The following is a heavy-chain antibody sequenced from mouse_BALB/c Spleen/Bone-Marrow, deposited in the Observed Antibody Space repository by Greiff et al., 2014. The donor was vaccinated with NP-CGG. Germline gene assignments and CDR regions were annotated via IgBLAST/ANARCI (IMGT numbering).Heavy chain of an antibody. D-gene: IGHD1-1*02. J-gene: IGHJ2*01. Sequence: VQLQQPGPELVKPGSSVKMSCKTSGYSFTDYTIHWVKQSHGKSLEWIGSFNPNNGDTNYNQKFKDKATLTVDKSSRTAYMEFRSLTFEDSAVYYCARAGWYDYWGQGTTLTVSS. CDR3: ARAGWYDY. CDR1: GYSFTDYT. V-gene: IGHV1-22*01. CDR2: FNPNNGDT.